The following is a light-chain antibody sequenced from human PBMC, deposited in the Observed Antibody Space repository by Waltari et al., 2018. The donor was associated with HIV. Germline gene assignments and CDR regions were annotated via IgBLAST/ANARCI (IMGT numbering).Light chain of an antibody. CDR2: KAS. CDR3: QQYNSYWT. CDR1: QSIRSW. J-gene: IGKJ1*01. Sequence: DIQVTQSPSTLSESVADRVTITCRASQSIRSWLAWYQQKPGKAPKLLIYKASSLESGVPSRFSGSGSGTEFTLTISSLQPDDFATYYCQQYNSYWTFGQGTKVEIK. V-gene: IGKV1-5*03.